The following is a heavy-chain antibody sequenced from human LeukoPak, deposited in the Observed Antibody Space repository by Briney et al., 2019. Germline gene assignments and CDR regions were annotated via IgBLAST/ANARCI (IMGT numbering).Heavy chain of an antibody. V-gene: IGHV1-2*04. CDR2: INPNSGGT. J-gene: IGHJ4*02. Sequence: ASVKVSCKASGYTFTGYYMHWVRQAPGQGLEWMGWINPNSGGTNYAQKFQGWVTMTRDTSISTAYMELSRLRSDDTAVYYCARDLVGAIEGLDYWGQGTLVTVSS. D-gene: IGHD1-26*01. CDR1: GYTFTGYY. CDR3: ARDLVGAIEGLDY.